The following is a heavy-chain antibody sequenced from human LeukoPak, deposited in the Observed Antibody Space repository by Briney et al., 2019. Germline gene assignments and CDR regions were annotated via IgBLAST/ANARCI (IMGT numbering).Heavy chain of an antibody. CDR2: IHYTGST. CDR3: ARGGYYGSGNDFRFDP. J-gene: IGHJ5*02. D-gene: IGHD3-10*01. Sequence: SETLSLTCTVSGGSINSYYWSRIRQPPGKGLECIGYIHYTGSTNYNPSLKSRVTVSVDTSKNQFSLKLSSVTAADTAIYYCARGGYYGSGNDFRFDPWGQGTLVTVSS. CDR1: GGSINSYY. V-gene: IGHV4-59*01.